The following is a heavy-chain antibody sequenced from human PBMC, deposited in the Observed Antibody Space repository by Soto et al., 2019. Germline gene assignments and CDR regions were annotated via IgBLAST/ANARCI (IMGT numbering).Heavy chain of an antibody. Sequence: QVQLVQSGAEVKKPGSSVKVSCKASGGTFSSYTISWVRQAPGQGLEWMGRIIPILGIANYAQKFQGRVTITPAKATSAAYMELSSVRSAYTAVYYCARVAAADTPCDYWGQGTLVTVSS. CDR1: GGTFSSYT. CDR2: IIPILGIA. V-gene: IGHV1-69*02. CDR3: ARVAAADTPCDY. J-gene: IGHJ4*02. D-gene: IGHD6-13*01.